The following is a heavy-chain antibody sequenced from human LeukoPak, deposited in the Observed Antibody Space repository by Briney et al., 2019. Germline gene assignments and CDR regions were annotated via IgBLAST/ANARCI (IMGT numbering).Heavy chain of an antibody. CDR2: ISSSSSYI. CDR3: ARRVASANDAFDI. Sequence: PGGSLRLSCTASGFTLSHYSINWVRQAPGKRLEWVSSISSSSSYIYYAVSVKGRFTISRDNAKNSLFLQMNSLRAEDTAVYYCARRVASANDAFDIWGQGTMVTVSS. J-gene: IGHJ3*02. CDR1: GFTLSHYS. D-gene: IGHD6-13*01. V-gene: IGHV3-21*01.